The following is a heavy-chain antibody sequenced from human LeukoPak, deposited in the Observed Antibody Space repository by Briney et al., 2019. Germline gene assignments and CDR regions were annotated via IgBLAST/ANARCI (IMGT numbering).Heavy chain of an antibody. CDR2: IYWNDDK. CDR1: GFSLSTSGVG. D-gene: IGHD3-3*01. CDR3: AHTGYYDFWSGRVVRYDY. J-gene: IGHJ4*02. V-gene: IGHV2-5*01. Sequence: SGPTLVKPTQTLTLTCTFSGFSLSTSGVGVGWIRQPPGQALEWLALIYWNDDKRYSTSLKSRLTITKDTSKNQVVLTMTNMDPVDTATYYCAHTGYYDFWSGRVVRYDYWGQGTLVTVSS.